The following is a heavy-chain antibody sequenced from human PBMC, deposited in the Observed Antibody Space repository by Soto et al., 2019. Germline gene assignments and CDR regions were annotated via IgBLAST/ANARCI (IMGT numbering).Heavy chain of an antibody. V-gene: IGHV1-3*01. CDR1: GYTFTSYA. J-gene: IGHJ4*02. D-gene: IGHD4-17*01. Sequence: QVQLVQSGAEVKKPGASVKVSCKASGYTFTSYAMHWVRQAPGQRLEWMGWINAGNGNTKYSQKFQGRVTITRDTSASTAYMELSSLRSEDTAVYYCAGVVGSSGRSVTTDYWGQGTLVTVSS. CDR3: AGVVGSSGRSVTTDY. CDR2: INAGNGNT.